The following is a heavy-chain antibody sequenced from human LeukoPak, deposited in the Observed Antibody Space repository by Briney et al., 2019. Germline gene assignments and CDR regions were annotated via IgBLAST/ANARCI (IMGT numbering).Heavy chain of an antibody. V-gene: IGHV5-51*01. Sequence: GESLKISCKGSGYSFTSFWIGWVRQMPGKGLEWMGIIYPGDSDTRYSPSFQGQVTISADKSISTAYLQWSSLKASDTAMYYCAVSGYSYGDIPEYWGQGTLVTVSS. D-gene: IGHD5-18*01. CDR1: GYSFTSFW. CDR3: AVSGYSYGDIPEY. J-gene: IGHJ4*02. CDR2: IYPGDSDT.